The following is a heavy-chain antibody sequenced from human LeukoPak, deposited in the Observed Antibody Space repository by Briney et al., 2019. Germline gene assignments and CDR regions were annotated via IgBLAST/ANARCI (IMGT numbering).Heavy chain of an antibody. V-gene: IGHV4-39*01. D-gene: IGHD6-19*01. CDR3: ARHLYSSGWRSFSYYYGMDV. CDR2: IYYSGST. J-gene: IGHJ6*02. Sequence: SETLSLTCTVSGGSISSSSYSWGWIRQPPGKGLEWIGSIYYSGSTYYNPSLKSRVTISVDTSKNQFSLKLSSVTAADTAVYYCARHLYSSGWRSFSYYYGMDVWGQGTTVTVSS. CDR1: GGSISSSSYS.